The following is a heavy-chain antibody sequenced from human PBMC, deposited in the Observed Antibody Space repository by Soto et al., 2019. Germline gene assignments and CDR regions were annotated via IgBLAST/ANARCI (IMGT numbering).Heavy chain of an antibody. CDR2: IYYSGST. D-gene: IGHD3-10*01. J-gene: IGHJ5*02. Sequence: SETLSLTCTVSGGSISSYYWSWIRQPPGKGLEWIGYIYYSGSTNYNPSLKSRVTISVDTSKNQFSLKLSSVTAADTAVYYCARDMVRGVTNWFDPWGQGTLVTVSS. CDR1: GGSISSYY. CDR3: ARDMVRGVTNWFDP. V-gene: IGHV4-59*01.